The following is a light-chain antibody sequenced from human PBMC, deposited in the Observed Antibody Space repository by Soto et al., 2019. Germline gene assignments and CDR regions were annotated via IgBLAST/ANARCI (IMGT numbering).Light chain of an antibody. Sequence: QSALTQPASVSGSPGQSITISCTGTSSDVGSYNLVSWYQQHPGKAPKLMISEVSKRPSGISHRFSGSKSGSTASLTISGLQAEDEADYYCCSYAGTSTHTVFGGGTQLTVL. J-gene: IGLJ7*01. CDR3: CSYAGTSTHTV. CDR2: EVS. CDR1: SSDVGSYNL. V-gene: IGLV2-23*02.